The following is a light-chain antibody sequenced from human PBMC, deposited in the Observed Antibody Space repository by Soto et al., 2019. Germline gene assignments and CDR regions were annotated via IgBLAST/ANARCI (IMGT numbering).Light chain of an antibody. CDR2: DAS. Sequence: EIVLTQSPATLSLSPGERATLSCRASQSVSSYLAWHQQTPGQAPRLLIYDASNRATGIPARFSGSGSGTDFTLTISSLEPEDFAVYYCQQRSNWLWTFGQGTKGDIK. CDR3: QQRSNWLWT. CDR1: QSVSSY. V-gene: IGKV3-11*01. J-gene: IGKJ1*01.